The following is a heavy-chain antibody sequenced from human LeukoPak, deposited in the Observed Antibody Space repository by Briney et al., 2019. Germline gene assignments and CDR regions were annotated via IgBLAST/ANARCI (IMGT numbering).Heavy chain of an antibody. CDR1: DDSTTNRIYY. Sequence: SETLSLTCTVSDDSTTNRIYYWGWIRQPPGKGLEWIGSIYYSGSTYYNPSLKSRVTMSVDTSRNQFSLKVTSVTAADMAVYYCARLKGNWYYFDYWGQGTLVTVSS. D-gene: IGHD1-1*01. V-gene: IGHV4-39*01. CDR2: IYYSGST. CDR3: ARLKGNWYYFDY. J-gene: IGHJ4*02.